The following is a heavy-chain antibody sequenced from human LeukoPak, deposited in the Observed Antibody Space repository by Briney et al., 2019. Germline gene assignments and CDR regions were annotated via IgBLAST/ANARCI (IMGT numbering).Heavy chain of an antibody. J-gene: IGHJ4*02. V-gene: IGHV4-61*02. CDR3: AREGVAYYDFWSGYHYYFDY. CDR1: GGSISSGSYY. CDR2: IYTSGST. D-gene: IGHD3-3*01. Sequence: SQTLSLTCTVSGGSISSGSYYWSWIRQPAGKGLEWIGRIYTSGSTNYNPSLKSRVTTSVDTSKNQFSLKLSSVTAADTAVYYCAREGVAYYDFWSGYHYYFDYWGQGTLVTVSS.